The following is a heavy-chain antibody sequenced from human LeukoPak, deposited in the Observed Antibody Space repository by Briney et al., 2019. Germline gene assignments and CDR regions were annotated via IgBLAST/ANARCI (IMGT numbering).Heavy chain of an antibody. CDR2: ISYDGSSE. J-gene: IGHJ4*02. V-gene: IGHV3-30*01. CDR3: ARGYYLDSGSLDY. D-gene: IGHD3-10*01. Sequence: EWMAIISYDGSSEYYADSVKGRFTVSRDNYENTLSLHMNSLRPEDTAVYFCARGYYLDSGSLDYWGQGALVTVSS.